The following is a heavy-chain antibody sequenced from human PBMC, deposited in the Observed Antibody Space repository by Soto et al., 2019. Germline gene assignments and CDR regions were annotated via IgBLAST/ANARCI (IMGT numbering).Heavy chain of an antibody. J-gene: IGHJ5*02. Sequence: QITLKESGPTLVKPTQTLTLTCTFSGFSLSTSGVGVGWIRQPPGKALEWLALIYWDDDKRYSPSLKSRLTITKDTSKNQVVLTMTNMDPVDTATYYCAHRAYYYDSSGYPKANWLDPWGQGTLVTVSS. CDR2: IYWDDDK. D-gene: IGHD3-22*01. V-gene: IGHV2-5*02. CDR1: GFSLSTSGVG. CDR3: AHRAYYYDSSGYPKANWLDP.